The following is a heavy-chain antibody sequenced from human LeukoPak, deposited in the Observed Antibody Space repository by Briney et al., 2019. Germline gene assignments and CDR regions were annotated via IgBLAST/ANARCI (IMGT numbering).Heavy chain of an antibody. CDR2: INHSGST. J-gene: IGHJ4*02. CDR3: ARLAPEDIVVVPAAMVFDY. V-gene: IGHV4-34*01. D-gene: IGHD2-2*01. CDR1: GGSFSGYY. Sequence: PSETLSLTCAVYGGSFSGYYWSWIRQPPGKGLEGIGEINHSGSTNYNPSLKSRVTISVDTSKNQFALKLSSVTAADTAVYYCARLAPEDIVVVPAAMVFDYWGQGTLVTVSS.